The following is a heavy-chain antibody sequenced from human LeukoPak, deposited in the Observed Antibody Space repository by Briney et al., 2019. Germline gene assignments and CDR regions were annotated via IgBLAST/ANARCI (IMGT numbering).Heavy chain of an antibody. Sequence: PSETLSLTCAVYGGSFSGYYWSWIRQPPGKGLEWIGGINHSGSTNYNPSLKSRVTISVDTSKNQFSLKLSSVTAADTAVYYCARDYYDSSGYYYTDYWGQGTLVTVSS. CDR3: ARDYYDSSGYYYTDY. D-gene: IGHD3-22*01. CDR1: GGSFSGYY. V-gene: IGHV4-34*01. J-gene: IGHJ4*02. CDR2: INHSGST.